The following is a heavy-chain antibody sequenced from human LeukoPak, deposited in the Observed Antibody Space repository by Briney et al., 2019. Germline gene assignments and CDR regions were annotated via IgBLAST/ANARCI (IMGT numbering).Heavy chain of an antibody. D-gene: IGHD3-10*01. CDR3: ARGRARDGSFPWLDS. Sequence: SETLSLTCSVSGDSIGSYYWTWIRQSAGKGLEWIGYIFYSGSTNYSPSLKSRITISVDTSNNQFSLQLRSVTAADTAIYYCARGRARDGSFPWLDSWGQGTLVTVSS. CDR1: GDSIGSYY. J-gene: IGHJ5*01. V-gene: IGHV4-59*01. CDR2: IFYSGST.